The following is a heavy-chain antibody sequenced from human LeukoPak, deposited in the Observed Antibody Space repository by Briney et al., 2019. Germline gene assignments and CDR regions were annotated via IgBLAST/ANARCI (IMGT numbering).Heavy chain of an antibody. Sequence: PGGSLRLSCSASGFTFSTYAMHWVRQAPGKGLEWVAVIAYDGSNKYYADSVKGRFAISGDNSKNTLYLQMNSLRAEDTAVYYCARDWDIPRTFDYWGQGTLVTVSS. CDR1: GFTFSTYA. CDR2: IAYDGSNK. J-gene: IGHJ4*02. CDR3: ARDWDIPRTFDY. V-gene: IGHV3-30*09. D-gene: IGHD5-12*01.